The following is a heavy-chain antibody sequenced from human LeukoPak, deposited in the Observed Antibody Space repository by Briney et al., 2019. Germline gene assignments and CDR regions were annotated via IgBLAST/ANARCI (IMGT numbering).Heavy chain of an antibody. CDR1: GFTFSSYW. J-gene: IGHJ4*02. Sequence: PGGSLRLSCAASGFTFSSYWMTWVRQAPGKGLEWVANIKEDGNEIYYVDSVKGRFTISRDNAKNSLYLQMNSLRAEDTALYYCAKVLDYGDYYFDYWGQGTLVTVSS. D-gene: IGHD4-17*01. CDR2: IKEDGNEI. V-gene: IGHV3-7*03. CDR3: AKVLDYGDYYFDY.